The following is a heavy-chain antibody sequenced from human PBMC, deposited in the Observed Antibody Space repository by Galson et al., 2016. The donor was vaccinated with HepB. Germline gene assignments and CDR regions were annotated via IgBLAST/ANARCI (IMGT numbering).Heavy chain of an antibody. Sequence: SLRLSCAASGFTLWSYWMSWVRQAPGKGLEWVSYISSSGSTIYYAGSVKGRFTISRDNAKNSLYLQMNNLRAEDTAVYYCRTNAYWGQGTLVTVSS. V-gene: IGHV3-11*01. CDR1: GFTLWSYW. CDR2: ISSSGSTI. CDR3: RTNAY. D-gene: IGHD2-2*01. J-gene: IGHJ4*02.